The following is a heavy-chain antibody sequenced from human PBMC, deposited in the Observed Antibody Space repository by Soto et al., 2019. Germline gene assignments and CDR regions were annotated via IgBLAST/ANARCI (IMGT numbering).Heavy chain of an antibody. CDR3: ARDGDDFWSGYPTYGMDV. D-gene: IGHD3-3*01. Sequence: QVQLVESGGGVVQPGRSLRLSCAASGFTFSSYGMHWVRQAPGKGLEWVAVIWYDGSNKYYADSVKGRFTISRDNSKNTLYRQMNSLRAEDTAVYYCARDGDDFWSGYPTYGMDVWGQGTTVTVSS. V-gene: IGHV3-33*01. CDR1: GFTFSSYG. J-gene: IGHJ6*02. CDR2: IWYDGSNK.